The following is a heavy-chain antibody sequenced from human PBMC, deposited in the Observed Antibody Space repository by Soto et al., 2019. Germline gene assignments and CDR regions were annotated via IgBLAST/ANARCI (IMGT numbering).Heavy chain of an antibody. Sequence: EVQLLESGGGLVQPGGSLRLSCAASGFTFSSYAMSWVRQAPGKGLDWFSAISGSGGSTYYADSVKGRFTISRDNYKNPLYLQMNSLRAEDTAVYYCANHRGRGVRFLEWSGSGMDVCGQGTTVTVSS. CDR2: ISGSGGST. J-gene: IGHJ6*02. CDR1: GFTFSSYA. D-gene: IGHD3-3*01. CDR3: ANHRGRGVRFLEWSGSGMDV. V-gene: IGHV3-23*01.